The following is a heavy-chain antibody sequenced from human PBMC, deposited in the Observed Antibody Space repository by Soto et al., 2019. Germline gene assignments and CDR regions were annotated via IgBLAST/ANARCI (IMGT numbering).Heavy chain of an antibody. CDR3: GASDSCGYYSPDF. V-gene: IGHV4-31*03. CDR2: IYYSGCT. J-gene: IGHJ4*02. Sequence: PSETLSLTCTVSGGSISSGGYYWIWIRQHPGKGMECIGYIYYSGCTYYNPSLKSRVTISVDTSKNQCSLKLSSVTAADSAVYYCGASDSCGYYSPDFWGQGTLVTVSS. D-gene: IGHD3-22*01. CDR1: GGSISSGGYY.